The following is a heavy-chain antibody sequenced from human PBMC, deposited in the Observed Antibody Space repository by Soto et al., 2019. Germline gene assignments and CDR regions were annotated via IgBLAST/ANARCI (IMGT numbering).Heavy chain of an antibody. CDR2: IYYSGST. J-gene: IGHJ5*02. D-gene: IGHD3-22*01. V-gene: IGHV4-31*03. CDR1: GGSISSGGYY. CDR3: ARALADSSGYNHWFDP. Sequence: SETLSLTCTVSGGSISSGGYYWSWIRTHPGKGLEWIGYIYYSGSTYYNPSLKSRVTIPVDTSKNQFSLTLSSVTAADTAVYYCARALADSSGYNHWFDPWGQGTLVTVSS.